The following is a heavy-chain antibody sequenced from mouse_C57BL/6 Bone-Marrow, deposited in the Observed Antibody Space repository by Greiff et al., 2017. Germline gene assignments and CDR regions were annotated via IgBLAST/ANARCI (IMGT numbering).Heavy chain of an antibody. CDR3: ASSYYYGSEYYFDY. D-gene: IGHD1-1*01. V-gene: IGHV2-9-1*01. CDR1: GFSLTSYA. CDR2: IWTGGGT. J-gene: IGHJ2*01. Sequence: LQESGPGLVAPSQSLSITCTVSGFSLTSYAISWVRQPPGKGLEWLGVIWTGGGTNYNSAPKSRLSISKDNSKSQVFLKMNSLQTDDTARYYCASSYYYGSEYYFDYWGQGTTLTVSS.